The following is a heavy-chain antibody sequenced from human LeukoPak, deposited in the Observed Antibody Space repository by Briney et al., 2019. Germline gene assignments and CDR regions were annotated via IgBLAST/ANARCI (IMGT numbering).Heavy chain of an antibody. V-gene: IGHV3-23*01. D-gene: IGHD1-26*01. Sequence: GGSLRLSCAASGFTSSSYAMNWVRQAPGKGLEWVSAISGSGGSTYYADSVKGRFTISRDNSKNALYLQMNSLRAEDTAVYYCAKGYKKVGATGIDYWGQGTLVTVSS. J-gene: IGHJ4*02. CDR2: ISGSGGST. CDR1: GFTSSSYA. CDR3: AKGYKKVGATGIDY.